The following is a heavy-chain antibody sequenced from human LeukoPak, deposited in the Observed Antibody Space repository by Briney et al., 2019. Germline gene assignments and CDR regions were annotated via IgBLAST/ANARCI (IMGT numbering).Heavy chain of an antibody. CDR3: ARWSGSYSYFDY. D-gene: IGHD1-26*01. V-gene: IGHV4-30-4*08. CDR1: GGSISSGDDY. J-gene: IGHJ4*02. CDR2: IYYSGST. Sequence: SETLSLTCTVSGGSISSGDDYWSWIRQPPGKGLEWIGYIYYSGSTYYNPSLKSRVTISVDTSKNQFSLKLSSVTAADTAVYYCARWSGSYSYFDYWGQGTLVTVSS.